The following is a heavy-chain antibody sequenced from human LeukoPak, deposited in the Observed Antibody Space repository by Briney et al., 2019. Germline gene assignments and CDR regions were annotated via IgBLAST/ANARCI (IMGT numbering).Heavy chain of an antibody. CDR3: AKDSSAYSGSYYDY. Sequence: GRSLRLSCAASGFIFSSHGMHWVRQSPGKGLEWVAVIWYDGSNKYYADSVKGRFTISRDNSKNTVYLQMNSLRAEDTAIYYCAKDSSAYSGSYYDYWGREPWSPSLQ. J-gene: IGHJ4*02. D-gene: IGHD1-26*01. CDR1: GFIFSSHG. CDR2: IWYDGSNK. V-gene: IGHV3-33*06.